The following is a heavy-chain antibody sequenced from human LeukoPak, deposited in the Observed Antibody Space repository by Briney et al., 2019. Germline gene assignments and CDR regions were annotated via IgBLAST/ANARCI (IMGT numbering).Heavy chain of an antibody. CDR2: ISGSGDST. D-gene: IGHD6-13*01. Sequence: GGSLRLSCAATGFTFSSYAMSWVRQAPGKGLEWVAGISGSGDSTHYADSVKGRFTISRDNSKSTLYLQMNSLRAEDTAVYYCAKEKLFGYSSTWYHFDFWGQGTLVTVSS. CDR3: AKEKLFGYSSTWYHFDF. CDR1: GFTFSSYA. J-gene: IGHJ4*02. V-gene: IGHV3-23*01.